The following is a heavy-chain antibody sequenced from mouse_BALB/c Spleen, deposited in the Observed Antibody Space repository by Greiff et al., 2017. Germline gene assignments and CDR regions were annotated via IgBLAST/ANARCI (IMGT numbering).Heavy chain of an antibody. D-gene: IGHD4-1*02. V-gene: IGHV1S29*02. Sequence: EVQLVESGPELVKPGASVKISCKASGYTFTDYNMHWVKQSHGKSLEWIGYIYPYNGGTGYNQKFKSKATLTVDNSSSTAYMELRSLTSEDSAVYYCARSATGTAWFAYWGQGTLVTVSA. CDR2: IYPYNGGT. CDR1: GYTFTDYN. CDR3: ARSATGTAWFAY. J-gene: IGHJ3*01.